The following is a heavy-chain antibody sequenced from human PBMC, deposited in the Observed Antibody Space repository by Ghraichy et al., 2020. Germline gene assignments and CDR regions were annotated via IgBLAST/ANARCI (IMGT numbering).Heavy chain of an antibody. CDR3: ARKRTTLVRGINDAYYGMDV. J-gene: IGHJ6*02. CDR2: IDWDDDK. CDR1: GFSLSTSGMC. Sequence: SGPTLVKPTQTLTLTCTFSGFSLSTSGMCVSWIRQPPGKALEWLARIDWDDDKYYSTSLKTRLTISKDTSKNQVVLTMTNMDPVDTATYYCARKRTTLVRGINDAYYGMDVWGQGTTVTVSS. D-gene: IGHD3-10*01. V-gene: IGHV2-70*11.